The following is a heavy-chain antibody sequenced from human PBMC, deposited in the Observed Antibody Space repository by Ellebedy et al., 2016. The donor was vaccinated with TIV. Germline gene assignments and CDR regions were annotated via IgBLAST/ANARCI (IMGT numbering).Heavy chain of an antibody. V-gene: IGHV3-21*01. CDR3: TRGAETVTRHFDY. Sequence: GESLKISCAASGFTFDTYSMNWVRQAPGKGLEWVSSISYNSYSIFYADSLKGRFTVSRDNAKNSLYLQMNSLRDEDTAVYYRTRGAETVTRHFDYWGQGTLVTVSS. CDR2: ISYNSYSI. J-gene: IGHJ4*02. D-gene: IGHD4-17*01. CDR1: GFTFDTYS.